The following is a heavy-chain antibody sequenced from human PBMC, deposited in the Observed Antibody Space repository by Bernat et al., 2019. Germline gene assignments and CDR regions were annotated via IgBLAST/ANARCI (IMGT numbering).Heavy chain of an antibody. D-gene: IGHD3-3*01. V-gene: IGHV4-34*01. CDR1: GGSFSGYY. J-gene: IGHJ5*02. CDR2: INHSGST. CDR3: ARGRGTIFGVVIKGNWFDP. Sequence: VQLQQWGAGLLKPSETLSLTCAVYGGSFSGYYWSWIRQPPGKGLEWIGEINHSGSTNYNPSLKSRVTISVDTSKNQFSLKLSSVTAADTAVYYCARGRGTIFGVVIKGNWFDPWGQGTLVTVSS.